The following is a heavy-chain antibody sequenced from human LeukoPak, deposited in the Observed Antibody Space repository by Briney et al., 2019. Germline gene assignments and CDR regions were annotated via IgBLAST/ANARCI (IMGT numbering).Heavy chain of an antibody. CDR2: ISSSSSTI. CDR1: GFIFDDYG. V-gene: IGHV3-48*01. Sequence: PGGSLRLSCAASGFIFDDYGMNWVRQAPGKGLEWVSYISSSSSTICYADSVKGRFTISRDNAKNSLYLQMNSLVAEDTAVYYCARSIVGATKGIYYFDYWGQGTLVTVSS. CDR3: ARSIVGATKGIYYFDY. J-gene: IGHJ4*02. D-gene: IGHD1-26*01.